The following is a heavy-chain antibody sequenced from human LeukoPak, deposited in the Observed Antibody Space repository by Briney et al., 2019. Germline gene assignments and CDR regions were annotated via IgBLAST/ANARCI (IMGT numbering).Heavy chain of an antibody. CDR2: INPDSGGT. D-gene: IGHD3-16*02. V-gene: IGHV1-2*02. CDR3: ARALYSYYDYVWGSYRPYYFDY. CDR1: GYTFTGYY. J-gene: IGHJ4*02. Sequence: ASVKVSCKASGYTFTGYYMHWVRQAPGQGLEWMGWINPDSGGTNYAQKFQGRVTMARDTFISTAYMELSRLRSDDTAVYYCARALYSYYDYVWGSYRPYYFDYWGQGTLVTVSS.